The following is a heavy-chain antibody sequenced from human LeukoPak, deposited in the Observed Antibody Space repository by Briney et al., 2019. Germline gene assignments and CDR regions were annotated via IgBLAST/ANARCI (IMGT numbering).Heavy chain of an antibody. V-gene: IGHV3-48*04. Sequence: GGSLRLSCAASGFTFSSYTMNWVRQAPGKGLEWLSFISSRSSTTFYADSVKGRFTKSRDNAKTSLYLQMNSLRADDTAVYYCAREGGCNITSCQRGPFEYWGRGTPVTVSS. J-gene: IGHJ4*02. D-gene: IGHD2-2*01. CDR3: AREGGCNITSCQRGPFEY. CDR2: ISSRSSTT. CDR1: GFTFSSYT.